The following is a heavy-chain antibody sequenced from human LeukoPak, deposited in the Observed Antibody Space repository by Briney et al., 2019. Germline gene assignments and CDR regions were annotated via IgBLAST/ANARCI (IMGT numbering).Heavy chain of an antibody. J-gene: IGHJ6*03. CDR2: IYYSGST. CDR1: GGFISSYY. D-gene: IGHD3-22*01. V-gene: IGHV4-59*01. Sequence: KPSETLSLTCTVSGGFISSYYWSWIRQPPGKGLEWIGYIYYSGSTNYNPSLKSRVTISVDTSKNQFSLKLSSVTAADTAVYYCARVHYDSSGYYFDYYYYYMDVWGKGTTVTVSS. CDR3: ARVHYDSSGYYFDYYYYYMDV.